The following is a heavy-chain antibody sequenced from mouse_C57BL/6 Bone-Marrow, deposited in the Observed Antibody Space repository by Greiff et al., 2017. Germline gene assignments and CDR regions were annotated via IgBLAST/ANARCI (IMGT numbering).Heavy chain of an antibody. CDR2: INPSSGYT. J-gene: IGHJ3*01. CDR3: AILYYDYDEFAY. V-gene: IGHV1-4*01. CDR1: GYTFTSYT. D-gene: IGHD2-4*01. Sequence: QVQLQQSGAELARPGASVKMSCKASGYTFTSYTMHWVKQRPGQGLEWIGYINPSSGYTKYNQKFKDKATLPADKSSSTAYMQLSSLTSEDSAVYYCAILYYDYDEFAYWGQGTLVTVSA.